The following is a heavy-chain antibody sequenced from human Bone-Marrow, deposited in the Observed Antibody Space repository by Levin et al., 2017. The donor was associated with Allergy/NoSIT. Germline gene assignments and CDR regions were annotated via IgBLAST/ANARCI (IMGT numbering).Heavy chain of an antibody. CDR2: ISSSSSYI. CDR3: ARDAFRGYCSGGSCDGDY. CDR1: GFTFSSYS. V-gene: IGHV3-21*01. Sequence: GGSLRLSCAASGFTFSSYSMNWVRQAPGKGLEWVSSISSSSSYIYYADSVKGRFTISRDNAKNSLYLQMNSLRAEDTAVYYCARDAFRGYCSGGSCDGDYWGQGTLVTVSS. D-gene: IGHD2-15*01. J-gene: IGHJ4*02.